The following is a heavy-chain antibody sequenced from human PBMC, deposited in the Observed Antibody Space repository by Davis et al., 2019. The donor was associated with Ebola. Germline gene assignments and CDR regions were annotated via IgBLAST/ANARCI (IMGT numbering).Heavy chain of an antibody. CDR3: ARGKLEYYFDY. CDR2: ISSSSSTI. V-gene: IGHV3-48*04. D-gene: IGHD2/OR15-2a*01. Sequence: GESLKISCAASGFTFSSYSMNWVRQAPGKGLEWVSYISSSSSTIYYADSVKGRFTISRDNAKNSLYLQMNSLRAEDTAVYYCARGKLEYYFDYWGQGTLVTVSS. CDR1: GFTFSSYS. J-gene: IGHJ4*02.